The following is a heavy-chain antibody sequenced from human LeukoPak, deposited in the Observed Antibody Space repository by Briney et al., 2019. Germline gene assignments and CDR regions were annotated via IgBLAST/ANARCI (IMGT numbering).Heavy chain of an antibody. CDR1: GGSISSGDYY. J-gene: IGHJ4*02. V-gene: IGHV4-30-4*08. D-gene: IGHD3-16*02. CDR2: IYYSGST. Sequence: SQTLSLTCTVSGGSISSGDYYWGWIRQRPGKGLEWIGYIYYSGSTYYNPSLKSRVTISVDTSKNQFSLKLGSVTAADTAVYYCARVVRGDYVWGSYRFDYWGQGTLVTVSS. CDR3: ARVVRGDYVWGSYRFDY.